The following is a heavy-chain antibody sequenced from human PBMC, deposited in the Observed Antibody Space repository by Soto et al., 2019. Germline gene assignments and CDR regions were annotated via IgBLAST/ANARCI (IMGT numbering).Heavy chain of an antibody. J-gene: IGHJ4*02. D-gene: IGHD5-18*01. CDR3: AKERGYSSGPWPYPFDS. CDR2: SSFDGGHT. Sequence: QVQLVESGGGVVQPGRSLRLSCTASGITFSDYGMHWVRQAPGKGLEWVAVSSFDGGHTYYTDSVKGRFAISRDNSKHTLYLQMNRLRADDTAIYYCAKERGYSSGPWPYPFDSWGQGALVTVSS. CDR1: GITFSDYG. V-gene: IGHV3-30*18.